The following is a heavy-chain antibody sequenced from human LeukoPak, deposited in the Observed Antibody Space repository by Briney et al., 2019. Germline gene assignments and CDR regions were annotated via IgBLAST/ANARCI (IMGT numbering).Heavy chain of an antibody. D-gene: IGHD2-2*01. J-gene: IGHJ3*02. V-gene: IGHV4-34*01. CDR1: GGSFSGYF. CDR2: INHSGST. CDR3: ARGYPEYDAFDI. Sequence: SETLSLTCAVYGGSFSGYFWNWIRQPPGKGLEWIGEINHSGSTYYYPSFKSRDTISVDTSKNHLSLNLSSVTAADTAVYDCARGYPEYDAFDIWCRGTMVTVSS.